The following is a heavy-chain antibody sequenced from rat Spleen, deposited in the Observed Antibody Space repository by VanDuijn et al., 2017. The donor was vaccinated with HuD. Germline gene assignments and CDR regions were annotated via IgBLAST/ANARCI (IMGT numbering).Heavy chain of an antibody. CDR1: GFTFSNSG. V-gene: IGHV5-29*01. CDR2: ISYEGSRT. J-gene: IGHJ2*01. CDR3: ARSVFDY. Sequence: EVQLVESGGGLVQPGRSLKLSCVVSGFTFSNSGMAWVRQAPTKGLVWVASISYEGSRTYYGDSVKGRFTISRDNAKSTLYLQMDSLRSEDTATYYCARSVFDYWGQGVMVTVSS.